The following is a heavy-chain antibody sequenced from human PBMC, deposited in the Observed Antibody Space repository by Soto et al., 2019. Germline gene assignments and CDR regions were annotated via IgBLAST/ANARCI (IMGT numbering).Heavy chain of an antibody. D-gene: IGHD1-26*01. CDR2: IYYSGST. Sequence: SETLSLTWTVSGGYISSYYWSRILQPPGKGLEWIGYIYYSGSTNYNPSLKSRVTISVDTSKNQFSLKLSSVTAADTAVYSCARTDSGTYGDHFDYWGQGTLVTVSS. V-gene: IGHV4-59*01. CDR3: ARTDSGTYGDHFDY. CDR1: GGYISSYY. J-gene: IGHJ4*02.